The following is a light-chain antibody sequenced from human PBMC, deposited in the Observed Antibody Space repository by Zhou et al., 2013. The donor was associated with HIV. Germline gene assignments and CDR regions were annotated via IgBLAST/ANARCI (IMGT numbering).Light chain of an antibody. CDR1: QGISSW. CDR3: QQYKTDQYA. V-gene: IGKV1-12*01. J-gene: IGKJ2*01. CDR2: AAS. Sequence: DIQMTQSPSSVSASVGDRVTITCRASQGISSWLAWYQQKPGKAPKLLIYAASSLQSGVPSRFSGSGSGTEFTLTISSLHPDDFASYYCQQYKTDQYAFGQGTKVEIK.